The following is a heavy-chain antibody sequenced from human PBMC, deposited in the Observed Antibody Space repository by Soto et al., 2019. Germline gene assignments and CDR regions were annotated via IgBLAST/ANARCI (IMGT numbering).Heavy chain of an antibody. CDR1: GGSISSGGYF. D-gene: IGHD6-6*01. CDR2: IYYSGST. J-gene: IGHJ6*02. CDR3: AGEGAAPSYYYGMDV. Sequence: QVQLQESGPGLVKPSQTLSLTCTVSGGSISSGGYFWSWIRQHPGKGLEWIGFIYYSGSTYYNPSLKSRVTISVDTSKNQFSLKLSSVTAAGTAVYYCAGEGAAPSYYYGMDVWGQGTTVTVSS. V-gene: IGHV4-31*03.